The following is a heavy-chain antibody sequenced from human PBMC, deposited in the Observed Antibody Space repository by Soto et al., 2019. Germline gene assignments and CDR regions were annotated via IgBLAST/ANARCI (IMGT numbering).Heavy chain of an antibody. V-gene: IGHV3-15*01. Sequence: EVQLVESGGGLVKPGESLRLSCEASGFTFRNAWMSWVRQVAGKGLEWVGRLRSGRDGGTANYGTPVEGRFTVTRDDSRNHVYLQMHSLRTADTGVYYCTTDVAGYCSSTTCKTPENWFDPWGQGTLVIVSS. J-gene: IGHJ5*02. CDR2: LRSGRDGGTA. CDR1: GFTFRNAW. CDR3: TTDVAGYCSSTTCKTPENWFDP. D-gene: IGHD2-2*01.